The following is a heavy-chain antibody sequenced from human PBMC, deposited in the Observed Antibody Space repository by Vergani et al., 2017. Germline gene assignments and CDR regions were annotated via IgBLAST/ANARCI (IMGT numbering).Heavy chain of an antibody. CDR3: ARGRDDYGSGSYYHDY. J-gene: IGHJ4*02. CDR1: GYTFTAYY. Sequence: QVQLVQSGAEVGKPGASVKISCKASGYTFTAYYIHWVRQAPEQGLEWVGVISPDGFSTFYAQKFQGRVTITRDTSTSTVYVEVTSLRSEDTAVYYCARGRDDYGSGSYYHDYWGQGTLVTVSS. V-gene: IGHV1-46*01. D-gene: IGHD3-10*01. CDR2: ISPDGFST.